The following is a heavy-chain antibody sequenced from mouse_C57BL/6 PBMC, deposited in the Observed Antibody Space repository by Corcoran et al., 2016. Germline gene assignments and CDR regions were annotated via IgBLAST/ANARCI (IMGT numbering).Heavy chain of an antibody. CDR1: GFSLSTSGMG. V-gene: IGHV8-12*01. J-gene: IGHJ2*01. CDR2: IYWDDDK. CDR3: ARRDLYYFDY. Sequence: QVTLKESGPGILQSSQTLRLTCSFSGFSLSTSGMGVSWIRQPSGKGLEWLAHIYWDDDKRYNPSLKSRLTISKDTSRNQVFLKITSVDTADTATYYCARRDLYYFDYWGQGTTLTVSS.